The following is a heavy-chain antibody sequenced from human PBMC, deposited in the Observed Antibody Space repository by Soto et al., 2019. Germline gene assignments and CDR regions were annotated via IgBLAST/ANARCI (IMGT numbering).Heavy chain of an antibody. J-gene: IGHJ6*02. CDR1: GGSISSGGYY. D-gene: IGHD3-10*01. CDR2: IYYSGST. V-gene: IGHV4-31*03. CDR3: ARDGLWFGDDYYYYGMDV. Sequence: QVQLQESGPGLVKPSQTLSLTCTVSGGSISSGGYYWSWIRQHPGKGLEWIGYIYYSGSTYYNPSLQSRVTISGDTSKNQFSLKLSSVTAADTAVYYCARDGLWFGDDYYYYGMDVWGQGTTVTVSS.